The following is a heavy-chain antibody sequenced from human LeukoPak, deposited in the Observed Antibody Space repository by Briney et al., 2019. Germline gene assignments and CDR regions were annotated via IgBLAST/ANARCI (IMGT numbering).Heavy chain of an antibody. CDR3: VRSLDC. CDR2: IAGSDGFT. J-gene: IGHJ4*02. V-gene: IGHV3-23*01. Sequence: GGSLRLSCAASGFPFSSYAMNWVRQAPGKGLEWVSVIAGSDGFTQYADYVKGRFTISRDNSKNTVYLQMNRLRVEDTALYYCVRSLDCWGQGTLVTVSS. CDR1: GFPFSSYA.